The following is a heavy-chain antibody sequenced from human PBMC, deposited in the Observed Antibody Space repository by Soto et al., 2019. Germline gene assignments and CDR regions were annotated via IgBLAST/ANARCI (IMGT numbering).Heavy chain of an antibody. CDR3: AKGPNCGGDCYPPPFDY. V-gene: IGHV3-23*01. J-gene: IGHJ4*02. CDR1: RFTFSSYA. D-gene: IGHD2-21*02. Sequence: GGSLRLSCVASRFTFSSYAMSWVRQAPGKGLEWVSGISGSGGIRNYADSVKGRFTISRDNSKNTLYLQMSSLRAEDTAVYYCAKGPNCGGDCYPPPFDYWGQGTLVTVSS. CDR2: ISGSGGIR.